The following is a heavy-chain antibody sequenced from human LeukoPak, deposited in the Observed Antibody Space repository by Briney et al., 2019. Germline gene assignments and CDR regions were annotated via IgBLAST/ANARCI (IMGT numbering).Heavy chain of an antibody. D-gene: IGHD6-13*01. V-gene: IGHV3-30-3*01. J-gene: IGHJ4*02. Sequence: GGSLRLSCAASGFTFDGYAMHWVRQAPGKGLEWVAVISYDGSNKYYADSVKGRFTISRDNSKNTLYLQMNSLRAEDTAVYYCARDLTFSSAAAPDYWGQGTLVTVSS. CDR3: ARDLTFSSAAAPDY. CDR1: GFTFDGYA. CDR2: ISYDGSNK.